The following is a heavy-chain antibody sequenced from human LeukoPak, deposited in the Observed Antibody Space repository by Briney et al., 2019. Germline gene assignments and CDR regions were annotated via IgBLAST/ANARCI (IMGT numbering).Heavy chain of an antibody. D-gene: IGHD2-2*01. CDR1: GGSISSSNSY. Sequence: PSETLSLTCIVSGGSISSSNSYWDWIRQPPGRGLEWIGDISHSGTINYNPSLRTRVTISADTSKNQFSLKLSSVTAADTAVYYCARRPRYCSSTSCLEGPYYYYGMDVWGQGTTVTVSS. CDR2: ISHSGTI. V-gene: IGHV4-39*01. CDR3: ARRPRYCSSTSCLEGPYYYYGMDV. J-gene: IGHJ6*02.